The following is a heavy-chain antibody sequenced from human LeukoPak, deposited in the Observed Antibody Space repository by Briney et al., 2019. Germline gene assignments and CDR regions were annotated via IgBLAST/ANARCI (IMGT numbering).Heavy chain of an antibody. Sequence: SVKVSCKASGGTFSSYAISWVRQAPGQGLEWMGGIIPIFGTANYAQKFQGRVTITTDESTSTAYTELSSLRSEDTAVYYCARDRPYSSSSWWYFDLWGRGTLVTVSS. J-gene: IGHJ2*01. CDR3: ARDRPYSSSSWWYFDL. D-gene: IGHD6-6*01. CDR2: IIPIFGTA. CDR1: GGTFSSYA. V-gene: IGHV1-69*05.